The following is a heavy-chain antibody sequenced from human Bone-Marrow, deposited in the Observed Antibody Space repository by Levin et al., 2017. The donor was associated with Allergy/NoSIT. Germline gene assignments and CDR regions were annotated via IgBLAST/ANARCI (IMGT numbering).Heavy chain of an antibody. V-gene: IGHV3-30*09. J-gene: IGHJ4*02. D-gene: IGHD4-11*01. CDR2: ISYAAGYT. CDR3: AAGGNDHSDYGLHY. Sequence: QSGGSLRLSCAASGFKFRNYGMHWVRQTPDKGLEWVAFISYAAGYTKYTDSVRGRFVISRDDSQNTLYLQMNSLTSEDTAVFYCAAGGNDHSDYGLHYWGRGVLVTVSS. CDR1: GFKFRNYG.